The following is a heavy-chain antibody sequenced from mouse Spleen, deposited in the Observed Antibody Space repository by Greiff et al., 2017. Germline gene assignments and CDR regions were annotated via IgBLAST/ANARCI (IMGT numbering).Heavy chain of an antibody. V-gene: IGHV1-42*01. CDR3: VIYYYDGSYFDY. J-gene: IGHJ2*01. Sequence: VQLQQSGPELVKPGASVKISCKASGYSFTGYYMNWVKQSPEKSLEWIGEINPSTGGTTYNQKFKAKATLTVDKSSSTAYMQLKSLTSEDSAVYYCVIYYYDGSYFDYWGQGTTLTVSS. D-gene: IGHD1-1*01. CDR1: GYSFTGYY. CDR2: INPSTGGT.